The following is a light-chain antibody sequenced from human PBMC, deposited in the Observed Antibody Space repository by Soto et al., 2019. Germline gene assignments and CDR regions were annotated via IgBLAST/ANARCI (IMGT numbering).Light chain of an antibody. J-gene: IGKJ2*01. Sequence: EIVMTQSPGTLSLSPGERATLSCRASQSVSSSYLAWYQQKPGQAPRLLIYGASSRTTGIPERFSGSASGTDFTLSISRLEPEDFAEYYCHQYGSSPYTFGQGTKLEIK. CDR1: QSVSSSY. CDR3: HQYGSSPYT. V-gene: IGKV3-20*01. CDR2: GAS.